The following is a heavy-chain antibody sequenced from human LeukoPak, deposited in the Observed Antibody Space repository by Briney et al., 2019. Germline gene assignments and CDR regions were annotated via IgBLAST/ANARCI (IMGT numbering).Heavy chain of an antibody. J-gene: IGHJ3*02. Sequence: PGGPLRLSCAASGFTFSSYAMSWVRQAPGKGLEWVSAISGSGGSTYYADSVKGRFTISRDNSKNTLYLQMSSLRAEDTAVYYCAKDSWGSNSHDAFDIWGQGTMVTVSS. V-gene: IGHV3-23*01. CDR2: ISGSGGST. D-gene: IGHD3-16*01. CDR3: AKDSWGSNSHDAFDI. CDR1: GFTFSSYA.